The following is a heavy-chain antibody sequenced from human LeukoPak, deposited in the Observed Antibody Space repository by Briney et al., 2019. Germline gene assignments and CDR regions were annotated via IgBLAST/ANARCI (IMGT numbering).Heavy chain of an antibody. CDR3: AREINVAGSAFDI. D-gene: IGHD6-19*01. V-gene: IGHV4-30-4*08. CDR2: IHFSGRT. Sequence: SQTLSLTCTVSGGSIDSGDYHWSWIRQSPGKGLEWIGYIHFSGRTDYNPSLKSRTILSVDKSNTQFSLRLISVTAADTAVYYCAREINVAGSAFDIWGQGIMVTVSS. J-gene: IGHJ3*02. CDR1: GGSIDSGDYH.